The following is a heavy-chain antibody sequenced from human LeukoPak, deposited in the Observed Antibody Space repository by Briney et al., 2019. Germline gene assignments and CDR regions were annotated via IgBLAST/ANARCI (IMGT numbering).Heavy chain of an antibody. J-gene: IGHJ4*02. Sequence: GGSLRLSCAASGFSFIDNYMSWIRQAPGKGLEWVSDISSSGSTIYYADSVKGRFTISRDNAKNSLYLQMNSLRAEDTAVYYCAREKYDKSGYYFLGSYFDYWGLGTLVAVSS. V-gene: IGHV3-11*01. CDR2: ISSSGSTI. D-gene: IGHD3-22*01. CDR1: GFSFIDNY. CDR3: AREKYDKSGYYFLGSYFDY.